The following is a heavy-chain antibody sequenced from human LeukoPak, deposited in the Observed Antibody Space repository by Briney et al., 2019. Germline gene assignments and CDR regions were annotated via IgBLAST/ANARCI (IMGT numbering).Heavy chain of an antibody. J-gene: IGHJ4*02. CDR2: ISSSSSYI. Sequence: KSGGSLRLSCAASGFTFSSYSMNWVRQAPGKGLEWVSSISSSSSYIYYADSVKGRFTIPRDNAKNSLYLQMNSLRAEDTAVYYCASGPTVTTVSDYWGQGTLVTVSS. CDR1: GFTFSSYS. V-gene: IGHV3-21*01. CDR3: ASGPTVTTVSDY. D-gene: IGHD4-17*01.